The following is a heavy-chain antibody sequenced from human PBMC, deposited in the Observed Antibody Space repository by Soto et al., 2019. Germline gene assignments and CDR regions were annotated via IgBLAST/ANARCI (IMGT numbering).Heavy chain of an antibody. V-gene: IGHV1-69*13. CDR2: IIPIFGTA. J-gene: IGHJ6*02. CDR3: ARDEGSRISITIFGVPTYGMDV. Sequence: GASVKGSCKASGGTFSSYAISWVRQAPGQGLEWMGGIIPIFGTANYAQKFQGRVTITVDESTSTAHMELSSLRSEDTAVYYCARDEGSRISITIFGVPTYGMDVWGQGTTVTVSS. CDR1: GGTFSSYA. D-gene: IGHD3-3*01.